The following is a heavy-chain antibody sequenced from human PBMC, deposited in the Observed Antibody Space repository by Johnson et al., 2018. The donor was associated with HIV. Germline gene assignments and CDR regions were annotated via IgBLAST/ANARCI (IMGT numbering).Heavy chain of an antibody. J-gene: IGHJ3*02. CDR3: AKGHSSGYPKDAFDM. CDR1: GFTFSSYA. Sequence: QVQLVESGGGVVQPGRSLRLSCAASGFTFSSYAMHWVRQAPGKGLEWVAFLRYDGSIKYYLDSVKGRFTISRDNSKNTLYLQMNSLRAEDTAVYYCAKGHSSGYPKDAFDMWGQGTMVIVSS. D-gene: IGHD3-22*01. V-gene: IGHV3-30*02. CDR2: LRYDGSIK.